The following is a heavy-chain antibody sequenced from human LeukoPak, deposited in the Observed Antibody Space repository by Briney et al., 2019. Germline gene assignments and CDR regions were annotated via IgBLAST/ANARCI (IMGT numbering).Heavy chain of an antibody. CDR2: IYYSGST. CDR1: GGSISSDNYY. CDR3: ARWVATPRGYFDY. V-gene: IGHV4-39*01. Sequence: PSETLSLTCTVSGGSISSDNYYWGWIRQPPGKGLEWIGNIYYSGSTYYNPSLKSRVTISVDTSKTQFSLKLSSVTATDTAVYYCARWVATPRGYFDYWGQGTLVTVSS. J-gene: IGHJ4*02. D-gene: IGHD5-12*01.